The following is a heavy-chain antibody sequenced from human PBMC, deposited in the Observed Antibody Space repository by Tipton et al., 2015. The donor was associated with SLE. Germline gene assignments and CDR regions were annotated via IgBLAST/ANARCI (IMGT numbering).Heavy chain of an antibody. CDR2: ISAYNGNT. CDR3: ARWARGYNGGFDY. V-gene: IGHV1-18*01. CDR1: GYTFRNYG. D-gene: IGHD3-22*01. J-gene: IGHJ4*02. Sequence: VQSGAEMKMPGASVKVSCKTSGYTFRNYGINWVRQAPGQGLEWMGWISAYNGNTNYAQKLQGRVTMTTDTSTDTAYMDLRNLGSDDTAVYYCARWARGYNGGFDYWGQGTLVTVSS.